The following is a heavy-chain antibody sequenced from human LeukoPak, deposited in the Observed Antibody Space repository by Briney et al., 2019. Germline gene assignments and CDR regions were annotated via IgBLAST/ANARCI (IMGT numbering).Heavy chain of an antibody. D-gene: IGHD3-22*01. CDR1: GLTFSNFP. V-gene: IGHV3-30*02. CDR3: ATQSITLVVVISPFDY. Sequence: GGSLRLSCAASGLTFSNFPMHWVRQPPGKGLEWVALIKDDGATTNYADSVRGRFTISRDNSKSTVYLQMNSLKPDGTAVYYCATQSITLVVVISPFDYWGQGTLVTVSS. CDR2: IKDDGATT. J-gene: IGHJ4*02.